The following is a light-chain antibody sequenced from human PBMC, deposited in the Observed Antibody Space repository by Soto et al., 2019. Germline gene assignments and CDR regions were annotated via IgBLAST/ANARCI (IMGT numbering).Light chain of an antibody. Sequence: ESVLTQSPCTLALSPGERATLSSRASQSVSSSYLAWYQQKPGQAPSLLIYGASSRATGIPDRFSGSGSGTDFTLTISRLEPEDFAVYYCQQYGSSPKTFGQGTKVDI. CDR3: QQYGSSPKT. CDR1: QSVSSSY. CDR2: GAS. J-gene: IGKJ1*01. V-gene: IGKV3-20*01.